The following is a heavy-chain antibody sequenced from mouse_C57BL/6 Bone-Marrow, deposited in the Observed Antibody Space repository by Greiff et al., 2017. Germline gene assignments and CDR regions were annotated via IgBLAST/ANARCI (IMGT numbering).Heavy chain of an antibody. J-gene: IGHJ2*01. Sequence: QVQLQQSGAELVRPGASVTLSCKASGYPFTDYEMHWVKQTPVHGLEWIGAIDPETGGTAYNQKVKGNAILAAYKSSSTDYMELRSLTSEDSAVYYCTRGSYYFDYWGQGTTLTVSS. CDR3: TRGSYYFDY. CDR2: IDPETGGT. CDR1: GYPFTDYE. V-gene: IGHV1-15*01.